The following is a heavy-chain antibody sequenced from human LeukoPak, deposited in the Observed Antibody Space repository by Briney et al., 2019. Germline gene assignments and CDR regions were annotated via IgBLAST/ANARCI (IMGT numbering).Heavy chain of an antibody. Sequence: PSETLSLTCTVSGYSISSGYYWGWIRQPPGKGLEWIGSIYYSGSTYYNPSLKSRVTISVDTSKNQFSLKLSSVTAADTAVYYCARGLWTVTHPSYYYYYMDVWGKGTTVTVSS. V-gene: IGHV4-38-2*02. CDR1: GYSISSGYY. D-gene: IGHD4-11*01. CDR3: ARGLWTVTHPSYYYYYMDV. CDR2: IYYSGST. J-gene: IGHJ6*03.